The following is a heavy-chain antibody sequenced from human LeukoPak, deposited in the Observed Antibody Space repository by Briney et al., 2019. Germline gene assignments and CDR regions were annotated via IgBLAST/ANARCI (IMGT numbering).Heavy chain of an antibody. CDR2: INPSGGST. Sequence: GASVKVSCKASGYTFTSYYMHWVGQARGQGLEWMGIINPSGGSTSYAQKFQGRVTMTSDTSTSTVYMALGSLRSEDTAVYYCARDKSMDPFDYWGQGTLVTVSS. J-gene: IGHJ4*02. CDR1: GYTFTSYY. CDR3: ARDKSMDPFDY. V-gene: IGHV1-46*01. D-gene: IGHD6-6*01.